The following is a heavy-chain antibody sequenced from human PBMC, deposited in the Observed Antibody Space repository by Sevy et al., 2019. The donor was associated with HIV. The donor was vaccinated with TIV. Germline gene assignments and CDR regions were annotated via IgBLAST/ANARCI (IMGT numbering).Heavy chain of an antibody. D-gene: IGHD3-22*01. V-gene: IGHV3-33*01. CDR2: IWYDGSNN. CDR1: GFTFSSYG. J-gene: IGHJ4*02. Sequence: GGSLRLSCAASGFTFSSYGMHWVRQAPVKGLEWVAVIWYDGSNNYYADSMNGPFTISRDNSKNKLYLQMISQRAEDMSVYYCARASYHYDSSGYYRDGASDYWGQGTLVTVSS. CDR3: ARASYHYDSSGYYRDGASDY.